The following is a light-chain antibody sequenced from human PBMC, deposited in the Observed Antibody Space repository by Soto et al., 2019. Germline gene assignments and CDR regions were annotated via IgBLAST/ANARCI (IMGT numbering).Light chain of an antibody. Sequence: QSALTQPASVSGSPGQSITISCTGTSSDVGGYNYVSWYQQHPGKAPKLMIFEVSNRPLGVSIRFSGSKSGNTASLTISGLQAEDEADYYCSSYTSSSTLEVFGGGTKLPVL. V-gene: IGLV2-14*01. J-gene: IGLJ3*02. CDR2: EVS. CDR1: SSDVGGYNY. CDR3: SSYTSSSTLEV.